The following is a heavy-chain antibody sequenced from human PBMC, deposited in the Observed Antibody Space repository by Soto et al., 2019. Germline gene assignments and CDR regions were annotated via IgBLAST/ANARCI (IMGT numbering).Heavy chain of an antibody. CDR3: AKDPRDNNWFDP. J-gene: IGHJ5*02. CDR1: GFTFSSYA. Sequence: GGSLRLSCAASGFTFSSYAMSWVRQAPGKGLEWVSAISGSGGSTYYADSVKGRSTISRDNSKNTLYLQMNSLRAEDTAVYYCAKDPRDNNWFDPWGQGTLVTVSS. V-gene: IGHV3-23*01. CDR2: ISGSGGST.